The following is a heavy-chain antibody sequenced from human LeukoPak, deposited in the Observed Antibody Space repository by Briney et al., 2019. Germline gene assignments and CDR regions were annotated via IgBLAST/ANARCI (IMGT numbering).Heavy chain of an antibody. CDR1: GFTFSWFS. D-gene: IGHD2-15*01. Sequence: GGSLRLSCAASGFTFSWFSMNWVRQAPGKGLEWVSYITSTSSTIYYADSVKGRFTISRDNAKNSLYLQMNSLRAEDTAVYYCARGRYCRGGSCYINDAFDIWGQETMVIVSS. J-gene: IGHJ3*02. V-gene: IGHV3-48*01. CDR2: ITSTSSTI. CDR3: ARGRYCRGGSCYINDAFDI.